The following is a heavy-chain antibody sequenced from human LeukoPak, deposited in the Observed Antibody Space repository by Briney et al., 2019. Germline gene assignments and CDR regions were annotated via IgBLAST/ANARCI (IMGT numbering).Heavy chain of an antibody. J-gene: IGHJ4*02. CDR2: IYPGDSDT. CDR3: ARRRDLYSGSYYPFDY. Sequence: GASLKISCKGSGYSFTSYWIGWVRQMPGKGLEWMGIIYPGDSDTRYSPSFQGQVTISADKSISTAYLQWSSLKASDTAMYYCARRRDLYSGSYYPFDYGGQGTLVTVSS. V-gene: IGHV5-51*01. CDR1: GYSFTSYW. D-gene: IGHD1-26*01.